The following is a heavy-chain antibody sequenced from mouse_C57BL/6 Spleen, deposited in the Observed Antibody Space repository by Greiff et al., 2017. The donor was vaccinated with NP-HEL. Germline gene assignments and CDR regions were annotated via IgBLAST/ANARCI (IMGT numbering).Heavy chain of an antibody. V-gene: IGHV1-50*01. CDR1: GYTFTSYW. Sequence: VQLQQPGAELVKPGASVKLSCKASGYTFTSYWMQWVKQRPGQGLEWIGEIDPSDSYTNYNQKFKGKATLTVDTSSSTAYMQLSSLTSEDSAVYYCARDYPFAYWGQGTLVTVSA. J-gene: IGHJ3*01. CDR2: IDPSDSYT. CDR3: ARDYPFAY. D-gene: IGHD2-4*01.